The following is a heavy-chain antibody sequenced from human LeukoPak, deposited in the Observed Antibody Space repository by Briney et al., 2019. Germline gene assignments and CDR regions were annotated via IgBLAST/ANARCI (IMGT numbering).Heavy chain of an antibody. Sequence: GGSLRLSCAASGFTFSSYSMNWVRQAPGKGLEWVSSISSSSSYIYYADSVKGRFTISRDNSKNTLYLQMNSLRAEDTAVYYCAKSPVMGPRYFQHWGQGTLVTVSS. D-gene: IGHD3-16*01. CDR2: ISSSSSYI. CDR1: GFTFSSYS. V-gene: IGHV3-21*01. CDR3: AKSPVMGPRYFQH. J-gene: IGHJ1*01.